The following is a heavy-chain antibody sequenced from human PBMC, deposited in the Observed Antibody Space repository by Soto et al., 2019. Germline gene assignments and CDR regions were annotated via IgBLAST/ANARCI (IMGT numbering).Heavy chain of an antibody. CDR2: ISSSSSYI. V-gene: IGHV3-21*01. Sequence: GGSLRLSCAASGFTFSSYSMNWVRQAPGKGLEWVSSISSSSSYIYYADSGKGRFTISRDNAKNSLYLHMNRLRAEDTAVYYCARVSPECRVSSGYSYWGQGTLVTVSS. D-gene: IGHD3-22*01. J-gene: IGHJ4*02. CDR1: GFTFSSYS. CDR3: ARVSPECRVSSGYSY.